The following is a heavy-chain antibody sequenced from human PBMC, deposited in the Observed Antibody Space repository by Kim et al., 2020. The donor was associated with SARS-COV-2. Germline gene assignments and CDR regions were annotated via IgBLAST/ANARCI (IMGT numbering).Heavy chain of an antibody. J-gene: IGHJ4*02. CDR1: GDTFSSHG. Sequence: SVKVSCKASGDTFSSHGISWLRQAPGQGLEWMGRNIPVLGIRNYAQKFQGRVTITADKSTSIAYMELSSLASDDTAVYFCARDGGDGSDGLDYWGQGTLVTVSS. V-gene: IGHV1-69*04. CDR2: NIPVLGIR. D-gene: IGHD3-16*01. CDR3: ARDGGDGSDGLDY.